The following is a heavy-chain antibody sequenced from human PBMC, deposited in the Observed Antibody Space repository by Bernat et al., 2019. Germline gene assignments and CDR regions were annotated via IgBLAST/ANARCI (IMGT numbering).Heavy chain of an antibody. Sequence: EVQLLESGGGLVQPGGSLRLSCAASGFTFSSYAMSWVRQAPGKGLEWVSAISGSGGRTYYAESVKGRFTISGDNSKNTLYLQMNSLRAEDTAVYYCAKHYDVWSGYLDYWGQGTLVTVSS. CDR1: GFTFSSYA. CDR3: AKHYDVWSGYLDY. CDR2: ISGSGGRT. V-gene: IGHV3-23*01. J-gene: IGHJ4*02. D-gene: IGHD3-3*01.